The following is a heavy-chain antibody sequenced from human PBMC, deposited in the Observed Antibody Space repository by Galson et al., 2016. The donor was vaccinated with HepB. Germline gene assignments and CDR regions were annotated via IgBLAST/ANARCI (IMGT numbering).Heavy chain of an antibody. D-gene: IGHD1-26*01. CDR1: GGSISSYY. CDR2: IYYSGST. Sequence: SETLSLTCTVSGGSISSYYWSWIRQPPGKGLEWIGYIYYSGSTNYNPSLKSRVTISVDTSKNQFPLKLSSVTAADTAVYYCARDLHRRGGGMDVWGQGTTVIVSS. CDR3: ARDLHRRGGGMDV. V-gene: IGHV4-59*01. J-gene: IGHJ6*02.